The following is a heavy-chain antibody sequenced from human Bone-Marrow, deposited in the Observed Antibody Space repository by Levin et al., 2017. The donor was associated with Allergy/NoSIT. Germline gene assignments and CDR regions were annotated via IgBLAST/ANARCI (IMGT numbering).Heavy chain of an antibody. CDR2: IYSTGRT. J-gene: IGHJ4*02. D-gene: IGHD1-26*01. CDR3: ARSLYSGSYYFGF. V-gene: IGHV3-53*01. CDR1: GFTVRSIY. Sequence: GESLKISCAASGFTVRSIYMHWVRQGPGKGPEWVSTIYSTGRTDYVDSVKGRFTISRGDSKNTVNLQLNSLRVEDTAIYYCARSLYSGSYYFGFWGQGTLVTVSS.